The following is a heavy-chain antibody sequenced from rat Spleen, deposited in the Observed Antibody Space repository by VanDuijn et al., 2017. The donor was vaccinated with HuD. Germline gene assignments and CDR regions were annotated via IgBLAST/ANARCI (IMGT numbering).Heavy chain of an antibody. Sequence: EVQLVESDGGLVQPGRSLKLSCAASGFTFTDYYMAWVRQAPTKGLEWVATITYDGSSTYYRDSVKGRFTMSRDNAKSTLYLQMDSLRSEDTATYYGARQGYGGYTDWFAYWGQGTLVTVSS. CDR3: ARQGYGGYTDWFAY. CDR2: ITYDGSST. CDR1: GFTFTDYY. D-gene: IGHD1-11*01. V-gene: IGHV5-29*01. J-gene: IGHJ3*01.